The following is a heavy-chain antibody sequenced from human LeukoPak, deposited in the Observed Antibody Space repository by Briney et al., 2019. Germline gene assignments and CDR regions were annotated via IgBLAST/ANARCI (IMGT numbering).Heavy chain of an antibody. Sequence: SETLSLTCTVSGSSISSYYWSWIRQPPGKGLEWIGYIYYSGSTNYNPSLKSRVTISVDTSKNQFSLKLSSVTAADTAVYYCARPYYDILTGYSPGAFDIWGQGTMVTVSS. V-gene: IGHV4-59*08. CDR1: GSSISSYY. J-gene: IGHJ3*02. D-gene: IGHD3-9*01. CDR2: IYYSGST. CDR3: ARPYYDILTGYSPGAFDI.